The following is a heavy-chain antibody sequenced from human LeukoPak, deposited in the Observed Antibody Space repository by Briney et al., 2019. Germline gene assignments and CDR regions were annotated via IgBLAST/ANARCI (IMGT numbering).Heavy chain of an antibody. V-gene: IGHV5-51*01. D-gene: IGHD3-22*01. CDR2: ISPGDSDT. CDR3: ARHHYYYDSSGYYYGAFDI. J-gene: IGHJ3*02. Sequence: GESLKISCKGSGYSFTSYWIGWVRQMPGKGLEWMGIISPGDSDTRYSPSFQGQVTISADKSISTAYLQWSSLKASDTAMYYCARHHYYYDSSGYYYGAFDIWGQGTMVTVSS. CDR1: GYSFTSYW.